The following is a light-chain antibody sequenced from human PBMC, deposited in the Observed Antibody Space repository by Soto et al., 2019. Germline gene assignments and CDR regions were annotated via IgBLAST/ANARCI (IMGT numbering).Light chain of an antibody. Sequence: DIPMTQSPSTLSASVGDRVTITCRASQRISSWLAWYQQKPGKAPKLLIYDASSLESGVPSRFSGSGSGTEFTLTISSLQPDDFATYYFQQYNSYPWTFGQGTQGEIK. V-gene: IGKV1-5*01. CDR3: QQYNSYPWT. CDR2: DAS. CDR1: QRISSW. J-gene: IGKJ1*01.